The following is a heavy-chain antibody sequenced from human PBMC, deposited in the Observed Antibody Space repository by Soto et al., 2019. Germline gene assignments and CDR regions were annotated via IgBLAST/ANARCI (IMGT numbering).Heavy chain of an antibody. Sequence: PSETLSLTCTVSGGSISSGGFYWTWIRHRPGKGLEWIGYIFYSGRTYYNPSLKSRITISVDTPKNQFSLKLSSVTAADTAVYYCARDRDWYSRGDAFDFWGQGTMVTVSS. CDR2: IFYSGRT. J-gene: IGHJ3*01. V-gene: IGHV4-31*03. CDR1: GGSISSGGFY. D-gene: IGHD1-26*01. CDR3: ARDRDWYSRGDAFDF.